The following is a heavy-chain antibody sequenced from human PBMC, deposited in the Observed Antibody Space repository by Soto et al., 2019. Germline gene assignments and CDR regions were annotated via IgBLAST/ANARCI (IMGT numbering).Heavy chain of an antibody. D-gene: IGHD2-8*01. CDR1: GYTFTSYD. Sequence: ASLKVSCKASGYTFTSYDINWVRQATGQGLEWMGWMNPNSGNTGYAQKFQGRVTMTRNTSISTAYMELSSLRSEDTAVYYCARAMKFGVKDEFDYWGQGTLVTVSS. CDR2: MNPNSGNT. V-gene: IGHV1-8*01. J-gene: IGHJ4*02. CDR3: ARAMKFGVKDEFDY.